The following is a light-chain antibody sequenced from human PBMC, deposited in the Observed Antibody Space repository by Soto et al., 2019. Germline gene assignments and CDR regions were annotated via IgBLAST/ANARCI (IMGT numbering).Light chain of an antibody. CDR3: QQYNSYLGT. J-gene: IGKJ1*01. V-gene: IGKV1-5*01. CDR2: DAS. Sequence: DIQMTQSPTTLSASVVYRVTITCRASQSISTSLAWYQHKPGKAPNLLIYDASSLQSGVPFRFNGSASGIDFTLTINRMQPHDFATYYCQQYNSYLGTIGQGNKVDIK. CDR1: QSISTS.